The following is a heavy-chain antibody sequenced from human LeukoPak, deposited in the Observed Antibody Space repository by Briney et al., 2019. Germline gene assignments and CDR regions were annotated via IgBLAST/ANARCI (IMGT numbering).Heavy chain of an antibody. CDR2: INPNSGGT. V-gene: IGHV1-2*02. Sequence: ASVKVSCKASGYTFTGYYMHWVRQAPGQGLELMGWINPNSGGTNYAQKFQGRVTMTRDTSISTAYMELSRLRSDDTAVYYCARETAHYYDSSGYENWFDPWGQGTLVTVSS. J-gene: IGHJ5*02. D-gene: IGHD3-22*01. CDR1: GYTFTGYY. CDR3: ARETAHYYDSSGYENWFDP.